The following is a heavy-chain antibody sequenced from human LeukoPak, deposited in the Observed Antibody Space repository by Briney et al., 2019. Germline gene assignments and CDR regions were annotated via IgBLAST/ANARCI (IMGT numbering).Heavy chain of an antibody. D-gene: IGHD3-3*01. J-gene: IGHJ4*02. CDR3: ARSVTIFGVATLGY. CDR1: GYTFTVYH. V-gene: IGHV1-46*01. Sequence: VASVKVSCKASGYTFTVYHMHWVRQAPGQGLEWMGIINPSDGSTTYAQKFQGRVSITRDMSTSTIYMGRSSLRSDDTAVYYCARSVTIFGVATLGYWGQGTPVTVSS. CDR2: INPSDGST.